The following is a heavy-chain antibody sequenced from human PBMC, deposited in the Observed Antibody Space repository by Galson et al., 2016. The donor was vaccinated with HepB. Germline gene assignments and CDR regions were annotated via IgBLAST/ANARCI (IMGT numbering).Heavy chain of an antibody. CDR1: GFTLSNFA. V-gene: IGHV3-23*01. Sequence: TLRRACTSSGFTLSNFAMSRVRQAPGKGLEWVPAMSDSGGSTYYADSVKGRFTISRDNSKNTLYLQMSSLGAEDTAIYYCAVRYSSIWYFQHWGRGTLVSVSS. J-gene: IGHJ1*01. D-gene: IGHD6-13*01. CDR2: MSDSGGST. CDR3: AVRYSSIWYFQH.